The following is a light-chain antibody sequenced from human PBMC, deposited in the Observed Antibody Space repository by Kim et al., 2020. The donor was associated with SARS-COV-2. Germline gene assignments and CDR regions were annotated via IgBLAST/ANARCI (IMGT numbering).Light chain of an antibody. CDR3: QQYNTYPWT. V-gene: IGKV1-5*03. Sequence: DIQMTQSPSTLSASVGDRVTIPCRASHSISTWLAWYQQRVGKAPKLLIYKASRLEDGVPSRFSGSGSGTEFTLTISSLQPDDFATYYSQQYNTYPWTFGQGTKVDIK. CDR2: KAS. J-gene: IGKJ1*01. CDR1: HSISTW.